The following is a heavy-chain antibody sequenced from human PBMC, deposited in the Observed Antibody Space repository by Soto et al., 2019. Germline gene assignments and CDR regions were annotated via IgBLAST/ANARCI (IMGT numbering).Heavy chain of an antibody. CDR3: ATPPVRYGMDX. CDR1: GFTFSSYS. Sequence: GGSLKLSCAASGFTFSSYSMNWVRQAPGKGLEWVAAIGSSSSYIYYADSVKGRFTISRDNAKNSLYLQMNSLRAEDTAVYYCATPPVRYGMDXSGQGTIVTVS. V-gene: IGHV3-21*01. D-gene: IGHD1-1*01. J-gene: IGHJ6*02. CDR2: IGSSSSYI.